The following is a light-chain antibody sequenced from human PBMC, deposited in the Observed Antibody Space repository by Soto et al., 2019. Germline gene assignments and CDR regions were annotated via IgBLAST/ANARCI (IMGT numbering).Light chain of an antibody. CDR2: SIN. CDR1: GSNIGSDT. CDR3: AAWDDSLNGVV. Sequence: QSVLTQPPSASGTPGQRVTISCSGSGSNIGSDTVNWYQQLPGTAPKLLIYSINQRPSGVPDRFSGSKSGTSASLAISGLQSDDEADYYRAAWDDSLNGVVFGGGTKVTVL. J-gene: IGLJ2*01. V-gene: IGLV1-44*01.